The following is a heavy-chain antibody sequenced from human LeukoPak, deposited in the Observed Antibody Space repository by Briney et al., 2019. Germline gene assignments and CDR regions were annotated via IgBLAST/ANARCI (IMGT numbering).Heavy chain of an antibody. CDR2: MYYSGST. J-gene: IGHJ2*01. D-gene: IGHD3-22*01. V-gene: IGHV4-59*01. Sequence: TSSETLSLXCSVSGGSISNYYWSWIRQPPGKGLEWIGSMYYSGSTNYNPSLKSRATISEDTSKKQFSLKLSSVTAADTAVYYCARAGYDTSGFWYFDLWGRGILVTVSS. CDR3: ARAGYDTSGFWYFDL. CDR1: GGSISNYY.